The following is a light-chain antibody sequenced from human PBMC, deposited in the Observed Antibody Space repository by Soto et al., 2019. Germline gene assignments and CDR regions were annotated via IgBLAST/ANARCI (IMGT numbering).Light chain of an antibody. J-gene: IGLJ3*02. Sequence: QSALTQPASVSGSPGQSITISCTGTSSDVGSYNLVSWYQQHPGKAPKLMIYEGSKRPSGVSNRFSGSKSGNTASLTISGLQAEDEADYYCCSYAGSSTWVFGGGTKVPS. CDR3: CSYAGSSTWV. V-gene: IGLV2-23*01. CDR1: SSDVGSYNL. CDR2: EGS.